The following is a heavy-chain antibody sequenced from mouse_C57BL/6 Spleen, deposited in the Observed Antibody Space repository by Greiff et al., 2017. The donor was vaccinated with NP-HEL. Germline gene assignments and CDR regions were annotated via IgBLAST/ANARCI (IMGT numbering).Heavy chain of an antibody. Sequence: QVQLQQPGAELVKPGASVKLSCKASGYTFTSYWMQWVKQRPGQGLEWIGEIDPSDGYTTYNQKFKSKATLTVATSSSTAYMQLSSLTSEDSAVYYGARNSAGSGEDMDDWGKGTTVTVAS. CDR1: GYTFTSYW. D-gene: IGHD3-2*02. CDR2: IDPSDGYT. CDR3: ARNSAGSGEDMDD. J-gene: IGHJ4*01. V-gene: IGHV1-50*01.